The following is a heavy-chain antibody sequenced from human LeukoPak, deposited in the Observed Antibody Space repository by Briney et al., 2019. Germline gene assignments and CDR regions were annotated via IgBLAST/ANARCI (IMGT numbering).Heavy chain of an antibody. J-gene: IGHJ4*02. CDR2: ISYDGSNK. Sequence: PGGSLRLSCSASGFTFSSYAMHWVRQAPGKGLEWVAVISYDGSNKYYADSVKGRFTISRDNSKNTLYLQMNSLRAEDTAVYYCARVRTRSGSYALDYWGQGTLVTVSS. CDR3: ARVRTRSGSYALDY. V-gene: IGHV3-30-3*01. CDR1: GFTFSSYA. D-gene: IGHD1-26*01.